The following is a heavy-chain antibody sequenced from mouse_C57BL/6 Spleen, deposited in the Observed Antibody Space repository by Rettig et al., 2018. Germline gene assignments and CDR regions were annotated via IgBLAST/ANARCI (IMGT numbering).Heavy chain of an antibody. CDR3: AYGYDGLYYFDY. CDR2: INPSTGGT. D-gene: IGHD2-2*01. J-gene: IGHJ2*01. CDR1: GYSFTGYY. V-gene: IGHV1-42*01. Sequence: EVQLQQSGPELVKPGASVKISCKASGYSFTGYYMNWVKESPEKSLEWIGEINPSTGGTTYNQKFKAKATLTVDKSSSTAYMQLKSLTSEDSAVYYCAYGYDGLYYFDYWGQGTTLTVSS.